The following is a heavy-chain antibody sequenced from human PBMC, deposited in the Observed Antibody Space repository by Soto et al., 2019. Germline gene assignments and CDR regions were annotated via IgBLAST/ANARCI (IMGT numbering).Heavy chain of an antibody. V-gene: IGHV3-11*01. D-gene: IGHD5-18*01. CDR2: ISGSGLTI. CDR1: GFTSSDYY. Sequence: GGSLRLSCASSGFTSSDYYMSWIRQAPGKGLEWISYISGSGLTIKYADCVKGRFTVSRDNAKNSLYLQMNTLRAEDTAVYYCTRRGYTSGFSHFDYWGQGTLVTVSS. J-gene: IGHJ4*02. CDR3: TRRGYTSGFSHFDY.